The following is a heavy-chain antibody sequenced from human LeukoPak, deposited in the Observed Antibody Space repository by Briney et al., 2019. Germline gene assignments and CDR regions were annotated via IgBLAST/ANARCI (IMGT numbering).Heavy chain of an antibody. Sequence: SETLSLTCAVYGGSFSGYYWSWIRQPPGKGLEWIGYIYYSGSTNYNPSLKSRVTISVDTSKNQFSLKLSSVTAADTAVYYCARGEEITIFGVVTSAGMDVWGQGTTVTVSS. CDR1: GGSFSGYY. J-gene: IGHJ6*02. V-gene: IGHV4-59*01. CDR2: IYYSGST. D-gene: IGHD3-3*01. CDR3: ARGEEITIFGVVTSAGMDV.